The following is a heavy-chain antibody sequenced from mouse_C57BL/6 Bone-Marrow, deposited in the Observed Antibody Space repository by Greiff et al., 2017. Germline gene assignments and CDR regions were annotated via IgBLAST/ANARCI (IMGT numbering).Heavy chain of an antibody. J-gene: IGHJ4*01. Sequence: VTLKESGAELVRPGASVKLSCTASGFNIKDDYMHWVKQRPEQGLEWIGWIDPENGDTEYASKFQGKATITADTSSNTAYLQLSSLTSEDTAVYYCTSRQLNYYAMDYWGQGTSVTVSS. CDR2: IDPENGDT. CDR3: TSRQLNYYAMDY. CDR1: GFNIKDDY. V-gene: IGHV14-4*01. D-gene: IGHD3-2*02.